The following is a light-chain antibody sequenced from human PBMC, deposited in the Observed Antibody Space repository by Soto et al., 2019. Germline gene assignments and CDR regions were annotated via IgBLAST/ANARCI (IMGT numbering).Light chain of an antibody. J-gene: IGKJ1*01. CDR3: QQLNSYPRT. CDR1: QSVVTN. CDR2: GAF. V-gene: IGKV3D-15*01. Sequence: EIVMTQSPVTLSVSPGERATLSCRASQSVVTNYVAWYQQKPGQAPRLLIYGAFNRATGIPARFSGSGSGTDFTLTISSLQPEDFATYYCQQLNSYPRTFGQGTKVDIK.